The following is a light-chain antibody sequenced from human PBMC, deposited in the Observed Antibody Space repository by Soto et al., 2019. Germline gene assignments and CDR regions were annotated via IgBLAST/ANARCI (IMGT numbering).Light chain of an antibody. CDR3: LQYNYWPRT. Sequence: IVMTRSPATLSVSPGERVTLSCRASQSVSSNLAWYQQKPGQAPRLLMYGASTRATAIPARFSGSGSGTEFTLTISSLQSEDFAVYYCLQYNYWPRTFGQGTKVDIK. CDR2: GAS. J-gene: IGKJ1*01. V-gene: IGKV3-15*01. CDR1: QSVSSN.